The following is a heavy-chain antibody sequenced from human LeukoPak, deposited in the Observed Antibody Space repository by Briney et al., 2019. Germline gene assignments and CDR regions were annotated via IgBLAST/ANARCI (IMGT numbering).Heavy chain of an antibody. CDR2: IYHSGST. J-gene: IGHJ4*02. CDR3: ARGRQTYYYDSSGYYFDY. Sequence: SGTLSLTCAVSGGSISSSNWWSWVRQPPGEGLEWIGEIYHSGSTNYNPSLKSRVTISVDKSKNQFSLKLSSVTAADTAVYYCARGRQTYYYDSSGYYFDYWGQGTLVTVSS. V-gene: IGHV4-4*02. CDR1: GGSISSSNW. D-gene: IGHD3-22*01.